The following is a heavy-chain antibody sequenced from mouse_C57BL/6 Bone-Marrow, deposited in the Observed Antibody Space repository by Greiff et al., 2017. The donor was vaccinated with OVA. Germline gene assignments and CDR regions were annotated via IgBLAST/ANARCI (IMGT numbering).Heavy chain of an antibody. CDR2: FYPGSGSI. V-gene: IGHV1-62-2*01. D-gene: IGHD1-1*01. CDR1: GYTFTEYT. Sequence: QVQLQQSGAELVKPGASVKLSCKASGYTFTEYTIPWVKQRSGQGLEWIGWFYPGSGSIKYNEKFKVKATLTADKSSSTAYMELSRLTSEDSAVYFCARHKLLRGPFAYWGQGTLVTVSA. CDR3: ARHKLLRGPFAY. J-gene: IGHJ3*01.